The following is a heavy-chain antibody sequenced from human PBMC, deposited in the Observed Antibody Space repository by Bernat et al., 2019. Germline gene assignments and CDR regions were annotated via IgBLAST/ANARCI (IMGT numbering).Heavy chain of an antibody. V-gene: IGHV3-33*01. CDR2: IWYDGSNK. CDR3: ARDLTSFGVKLAYMDV. CDR1: GFTFSSYG. D-gene: IGHD3-3*01. Sequence: QVQLVESGGGVVQPGRSLRLSCAASGFTFSSYGMHWVRQAPGKGLEWVSVIWYDGSNKYYADSVKGRFTISRDNSKNTLYLQMNSLRAEDTAEYYCARDLTSFGVKLAYMDVWGKGTTVTVSS. J-gene: IGHJ6*03.